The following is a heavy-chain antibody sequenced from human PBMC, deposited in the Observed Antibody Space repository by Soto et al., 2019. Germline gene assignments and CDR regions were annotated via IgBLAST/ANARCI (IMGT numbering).Heavy chain of an antibody. CDR3: ARSVAVPGAHIDY. CDR2: VYYTGST. Sequence: PSETLSLTCIVSGGSISGSYWSGIRQSPGKGLEWLGYVYYTGSTSYSPSLRSRVSISVDTSKNEFSLRLSSVTAADTAVYFCARSVAVPGAHIDYWGQGTQVTVSS. D-gene: IGHD6-19*01. J-gene: IGHJ4*02. CDR1: GGSISGSY. V-gene: IGHV4-59*01.